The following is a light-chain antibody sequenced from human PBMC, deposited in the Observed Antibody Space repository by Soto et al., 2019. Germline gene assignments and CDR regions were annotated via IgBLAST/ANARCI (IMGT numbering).Light chain of an antibody. Sequence: EIVMTQSPATLSVSPGERATLSCRASQSVSSNLAWYQQKPGQAPRLLIYGASTRATGIPARFSGSGSGPEFTLTISSLESEAFAVYYCQQYNNWPPYTFGQGTKVDIK. J-gene: IGKJ2*01. V-gene: IGKV3-15*01. CDR2: GAS. CDR3: QQYNNWPPYT. CDR1: QSVSSN.